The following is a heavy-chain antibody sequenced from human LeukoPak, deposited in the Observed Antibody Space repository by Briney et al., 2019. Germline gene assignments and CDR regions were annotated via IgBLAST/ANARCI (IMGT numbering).Heavy chain of an antibody. D-gene: IGHD6-19*01. J-gene: IGHJ4*02. CDR1: GFTFSSYE. V-gene: IGHV3-48*03. CDR3: ASYRDEQWLFDY. CDR2: ISSSGSTI. Sequence: GGSLRLSCAASGFTFSSYEMNWVRQAPGKAREWVSYISSSGSTIYYADSVRGRFTISRDNAKNSLYLQMNSLRAEDTAVYYCASYRDEQWLFDYWGQGTLVTVSS.